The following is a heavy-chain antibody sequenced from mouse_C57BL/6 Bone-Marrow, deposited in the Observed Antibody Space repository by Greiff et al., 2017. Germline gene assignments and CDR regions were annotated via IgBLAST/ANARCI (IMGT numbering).Heavy chain of an antibody. D-gene: IGHD1-1*01. V-gene: IGHV5-6*02. Sequence: EVKLLESGGDLVKPGGSLKLSCAASGFTFSSYGMSWVRQTPDKRLEWVATISSGGSYTYYPDSVKGRFTISRDNAKNTLYLQMSSLKSEDTAMYYCARRYYYGSSWDYWGQGTTLTVSS. CDR1: GFTFSSYG. CDR3: ARRYYYGSSWDY. CDR2: ISSGGSYT. J-gene: IGHJ2*01.